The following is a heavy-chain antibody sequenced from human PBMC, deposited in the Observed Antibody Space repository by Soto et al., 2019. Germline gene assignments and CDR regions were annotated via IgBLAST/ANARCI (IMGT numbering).Heavy chain of an antibody. CDR2: IYYSGST. J-gene: IGHJ6*02. CDR1: GGSISSGDYY. V-gene: IGHV4-30-4*01. D-gene: IGHD5-12*01. Sequence: QVQLQESGPGLVKPSQTLSLTCTVSGGSISSGDYYWSWIRQPPGKGLEWIGYIYYSGSTYYNPSLMSRVTISVDTSKNQFSLKLSSVTAADTAVYYCAREPIVANQNYYYYDGMDVCGQGTTVTVSS. CDR3: AREPIVANQNYYYYDGMDV.